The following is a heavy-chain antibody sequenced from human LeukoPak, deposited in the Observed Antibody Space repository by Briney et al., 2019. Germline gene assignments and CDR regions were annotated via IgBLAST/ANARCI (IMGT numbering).Heavy chain of an antibody. CDR1: GFSFSIYA. Sequence: PWGSLRLSCAASGFSFSIYAMNWVRQAPGKGLEWISYINSDSSDIHYADSVRGRFTMSRDNAKNSLFLQLSSLRAEDTAVYYCARDSYQPGLINYWGQGTLVTVYS. D-gene: IGHD2-2*01. V-gene: IGHV3-21*05. CDR2: INSDSSDI. CDR3: ARDSYQPGLINY. J-gene: IGHJ4*02.